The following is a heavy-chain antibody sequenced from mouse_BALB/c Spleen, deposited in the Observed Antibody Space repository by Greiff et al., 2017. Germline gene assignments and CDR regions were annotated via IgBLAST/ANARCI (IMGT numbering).Heavy chain of an antibody. V-gene: IGHV3-2*02. CDR3: AEGSYSASSAYYALED. CDR1: GYSITSDYA. Sequence: EVKLMESGPGLVKPSQSLSLTCTVTGYSITSDYAWNWIRQFPGNKLEWMGYISYSGSTSYNPSLKSRISITRDTSKNQFFLQLYSVTTEDTATYYCAEGSYSASSAYYALEDWGQGTAVTVSS. J-gene: IGHJ4*01. CDR2: ISYSGST. D-gene: IGHD1-1*01.